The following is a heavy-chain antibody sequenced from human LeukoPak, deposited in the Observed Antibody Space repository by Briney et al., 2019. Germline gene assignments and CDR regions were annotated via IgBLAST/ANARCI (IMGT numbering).Heavy chain of an antibody. Sequence: GGSLRLSCAASGFTFSSYAMSWVRQAPGKGLEWVSAMSGSGGSTYYADSVKGRFTISRDNSKNTLYLQMNSLRAEDTAVYYCAKDFVVVPAANSWFDPWGQGTLVTVSS. CDR2: MSGSGGST. CDR1: GFTFSSYA. CDR3: AKDFVVVPAANSWFDP. J-gene: IGHJ5*02. D-gene: IGHD2-2*01. V-gene: IGHV3-23*01.